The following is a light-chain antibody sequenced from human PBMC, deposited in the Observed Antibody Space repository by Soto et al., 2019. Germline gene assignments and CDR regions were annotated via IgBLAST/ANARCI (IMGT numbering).Light chain of an antibody. CDR3: QSYDSSLSVV. CDR2: GNS. Sequence: QLVLTQPPSVSGAPGQRVTISCTGSSSNIGAGYDVHWYQQLPGTAPKLLIYGNSNRPSGVPDPFSGSKSGTSASLAITGLQAEDEADYYCQSYDSSLSVVFGGGTKLTVL. V-gene: IGLV1-40*01. J-gene: IGLJ2*01. CDR1: SSNIGAGYD.